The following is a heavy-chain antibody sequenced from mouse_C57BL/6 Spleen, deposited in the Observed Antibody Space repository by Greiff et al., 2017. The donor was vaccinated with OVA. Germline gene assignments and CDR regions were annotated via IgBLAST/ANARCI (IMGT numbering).Heavy chain of an antibody. J-gene: IGHJ1*03. CDR2: IDPSDSET. V-gene: IGHV1-52*01. CDR1: GYTFTSYW. Sequence: QVQLQQSGAELVRPGSSVKLSCKASGYTFTSYWMHWVKQRPIQGLEWIGNIDPSDSETHYNQKFKDKATLTVDKSSSTAYMQLSSLTSEDSAVYYCARKSNSYFDVWGTGTTVTVSS. CDR3: ARKSNSYFDV. D-gene: IGHD1-3*01.